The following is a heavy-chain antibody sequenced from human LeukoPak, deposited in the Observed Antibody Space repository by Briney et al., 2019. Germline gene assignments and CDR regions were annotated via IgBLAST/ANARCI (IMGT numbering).Heavy chain of an antibody. CDR2: ISYDGSNK. D-gene: IGHD5-18*01. CDR1: GFTFSSYA. CDR3: ARGGYSYGDSSSWLVY. J-gene: IGHJ4*02. V-gene: IGHV3-30*04. Sequence: GRSLRLSCAASGFTFSSYAMHWVRQAPGKGLEWVAVISYDGSNKYYADSVKGRFTISRDNSKNTLYLQMNSLRAEDTAVYYCARGGYSYGDSSSWLVYWGQGTLVTVSS.